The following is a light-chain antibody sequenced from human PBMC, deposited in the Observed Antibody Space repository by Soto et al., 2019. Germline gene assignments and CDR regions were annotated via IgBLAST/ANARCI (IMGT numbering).Light chain of an antibody. CDR1: QSVTSSC. CDR2: GAS. Sequence: EIVLTQSPGTLSLSPGERATLSCRASQSVTSSCLAWYQQKPGQAPRLLISGASRRYTGIPDRFSGSESGTDFTLTITRLEHEDFAVYYCQQYGSSPYTFGQGTKLEIK. CDR3: QQYGSSPYT. V-gene: IGKV3-20*01. J-gene: IGKJ2*01.